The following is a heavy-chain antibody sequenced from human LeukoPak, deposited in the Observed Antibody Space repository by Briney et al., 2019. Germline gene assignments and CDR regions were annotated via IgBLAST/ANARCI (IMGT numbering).Heavy chain of an antibody. V-gene: IGHV1-2*02. CDR3: ARHAYYASSGPPTDRTFDI. CDR1: GYTFTGYY. J-gene: IGHJ3*02. CDR2: INPNSGGT. D-gene: IGHD3-22*01. Sequence: ASVKVSCKASGYTFTGYYLHWVRQAPGQGLEWMGWINPNSGGTNYAQKFQGRVTMTRDTSISTAYMELSRLRSDDAAVYYCARHAYYASSGPPTDRTFDIWGQGTMVTVSS.